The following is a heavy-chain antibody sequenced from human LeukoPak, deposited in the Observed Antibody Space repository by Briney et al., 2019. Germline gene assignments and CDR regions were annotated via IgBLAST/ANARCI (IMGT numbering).Heavy chain of an antibody. D-gene: IGHD5-12*01. J-gene: IGHJ6*02. CDR2: IYDSGST. CDR1: GGSISSGGYY. V-gene: IGHV4-31*03. Sequence: SQTLSLTCTVSGGSISSGGYYWSWIRQHPGKGLEWIGYIYDSGSTYYNPSLKSRVTISVDTSKNQFSLKLSSVTAADTAVYYCARDRVDGYNLSYYYYGMDVWGQGTTVTVSS. CDR3: ARDRVDGYNLSYYYYGMDV.